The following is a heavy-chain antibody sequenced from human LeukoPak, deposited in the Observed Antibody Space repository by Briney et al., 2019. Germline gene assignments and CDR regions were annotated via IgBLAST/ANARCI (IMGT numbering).Heavy chain of an antibody. D-gene: IGHD3-22*01. CDR3: ARGPGTGYYQNYYFDF. J-gene: IGHJ4*02. V-gene: IGHV3-48*03. Sequence: PGGSLRLSCAASGFTFNIYEMNWVRQAPGKGPEWVSYISSSGNTIYYADSVKGRFTISRDNAKNSLHLQMNSLRAEDTVLYYCARGPGTGYYQNYYFDFWGQGTLVTVSS. CDR1: GFTFNIYE. CDR2: ISSSGNTI.